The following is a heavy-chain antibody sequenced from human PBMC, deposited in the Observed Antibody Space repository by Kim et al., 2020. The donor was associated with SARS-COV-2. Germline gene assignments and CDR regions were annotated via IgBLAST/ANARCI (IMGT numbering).Heavy chain of an antibody. J-gene: IGHJ4*02. CDR2: INTNTGNP. D-gene: IGHD3-10*01. Sequence: ASVKVSCKASGYTFTSYAMNWVRQAPGQGLEWMGWINTNTGNPTYAQGFTGRFVFSLDTSVSTAYLQISSLKAEDTAVYYCARDLTMVRGVIIGFDYWGQGTLVTVSS. V-gene: IGHV7-4-1*02. CDR1: GYTFTSYA. CDR3: ARDLTMVRGVIIGFDY.